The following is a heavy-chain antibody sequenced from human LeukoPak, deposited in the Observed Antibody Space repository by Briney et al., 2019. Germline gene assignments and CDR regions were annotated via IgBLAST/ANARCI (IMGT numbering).Heavy chain of an antibody. V-gene: IGHV3-23*01. D-gene: IGHD6-6*01. Sequence: GGSLRLSCAASGFTFSSCAMSWVRQAPGKGLDWVSAISGSGGSTYYAGSVKGRFTISRDNSKNTLFLQMNSLRAEDTAVYYCAKGTYSSSPRDYWGQGTLVTVSS. CDR3: AKGTYSSSPRDY. CDR2: ISGSGGST. J-gene: IGHJ4*02. CDR1: GFTFSSCA.